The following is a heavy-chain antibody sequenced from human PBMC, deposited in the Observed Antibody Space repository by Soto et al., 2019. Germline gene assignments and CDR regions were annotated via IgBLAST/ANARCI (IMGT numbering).Heavy chain of an antibody. J-gene: IGHJ3*02. CDR1: GFTCSSDA. Sequence: GGPLRLSFQASGFTCSSDAMSWVRQAPGRGLEWVSAIGGSGGSTYYADSVKGRFTIPRDNSKNTLYLQMNSLRAEDTAVYYCAKDFRIAAAGIDVFDIWGQGTMVTVSS. V-gene: IGHV3-23*01. CDR2: IGGSGGST. D-gene: IGHD6-13*01. CDR3: AKDFRIAAAGIDVFDI.